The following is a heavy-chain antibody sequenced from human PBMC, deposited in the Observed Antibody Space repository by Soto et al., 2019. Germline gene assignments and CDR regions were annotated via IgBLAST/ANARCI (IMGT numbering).Heavy chain of an antibody. J-gene: IGHJ4*02. V-gene: IGHV3-30*18. CDR2: ISYDGSNK. D-gene: IGHD4-4*01. Sequence: QVQLVESGGGVVQPGRSLRLSCAASGFTFSSYGMHWVRQAPGKGLEWVAVISYDGSNKYYADSVKGRFTISRDNSKNTLYLQMNSLRAEDTAVYYCAKAMVTLGSFDYGGQGTLVTVSS. CDR3: AKAMVTLGSFDY. CDR1: GFTFSSYG.